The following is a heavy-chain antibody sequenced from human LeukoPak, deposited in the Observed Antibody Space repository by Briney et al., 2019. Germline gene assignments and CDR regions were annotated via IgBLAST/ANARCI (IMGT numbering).Heavy chain of an antibody. CDR3: TKGDESDY. Sequence: PGGSLRLSYAASGLTFSSYGIHWVRQAPDKGLEWVAFVRFDGSNKQYAESVKGRFTMSRANSNNTLYLQMNRLRAEDTAVYYCTKGDESDYWGQGTLVTVSA. J-gene: IGHJ4*02. CDR2: VRFDGSNK. CDR1: GLTFSSYG. V-gene: IGHV3-30*02.